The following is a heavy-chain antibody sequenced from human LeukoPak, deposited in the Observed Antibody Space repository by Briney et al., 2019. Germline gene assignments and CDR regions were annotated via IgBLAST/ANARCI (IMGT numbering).Heavy chain of an antibody. CDR2: IRSKAYGETA. J-gene: IGHJ4*02. CDR1: GFTFGGYA. V-gene: IGHV3-49*03. Sequence: GGSLRLSCTASGFTFGGYAMSWIRQAPGKGLEWVGSIRSKAYGETADYAASVKGRFTISRDDSKAIAYLQMNSLKTEDTAVYHCTRDRGAYNLYDYWGQGTLVTVSS. CDR3: TRDRGAYNLYDY. D-gene: IGHD1-1*01.